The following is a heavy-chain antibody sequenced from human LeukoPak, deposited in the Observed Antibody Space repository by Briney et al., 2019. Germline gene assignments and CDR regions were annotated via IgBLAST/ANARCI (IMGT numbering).Heavy chain of an antibody. Sequence: GGSLRLSCAASGFTFSDYFMSWIRQAPGKGLEWVSYISSSGSTIYYADSVKGRFTISRDNSKNTLYLQMNSLRAEDTVVYYCARGVRIAVAGNIDYWGQGTLVTVSS. CDR1: GFTFSDYF. V-gene: IGHV3-11*04. CDR3: ARGVRIAVAGNIDY. CDR2: ISSSGSTI. J-gene: IGHJ4*02. D-gene: IGHD6-19*01.